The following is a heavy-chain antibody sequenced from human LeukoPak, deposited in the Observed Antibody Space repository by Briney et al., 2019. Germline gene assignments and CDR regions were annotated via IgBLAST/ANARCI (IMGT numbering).Heavy chain of an antibody. D-gene: IGHD2-2*01. CDR2: ISYDGSNK. CDR3: ARDCSSTSCHDY. Sequence: GGSLRLSCAASGFTFSSYAMHWVRQAPGKGLEWVAVISYDGSNKYYADSVKGRFTISRDNSKNMLYLQMNSLRAEDTAVYYCARDCSSTSCHDYWGQGTLVTVSS. J-gene: IGHJ4*02. V-gene: IGHV3-30*01. CDR1: GFTFSSYA.